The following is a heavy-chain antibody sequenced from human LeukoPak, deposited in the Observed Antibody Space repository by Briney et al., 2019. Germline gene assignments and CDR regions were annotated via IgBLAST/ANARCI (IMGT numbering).Heavy chain of an antibody. V-gene: IGHV3-7*01. CDR3: ARDRPIKSIAARPPTAPDY. D-gene: IGHD6-6*01. J-gene: IGHJ4*02. Sequence: GGSLRLSCAASGFTFSSYWMSWVRQAPGKGLEWVANIEQDGSEKYYVDSVKGRFTISRDNAKNSLYLQMNSLRAEDTAVYYCARDRPIKSIAARPPTAPDYWGQGTLVTVSS. CDR2: IEQDGSEK. CDR1: GFTFSSYW.